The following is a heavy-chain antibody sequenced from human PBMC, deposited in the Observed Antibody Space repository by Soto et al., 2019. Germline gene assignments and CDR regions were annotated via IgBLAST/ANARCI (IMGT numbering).Heavy chain of an antibody. V-gene: IGHV4-4*07. CDR2: LYTSGST. J-gene: IGHJ4*02. D-gene: IGHD3-16*01. Sequence: PSETLSLTCTVSCGSISSYYWSWIRRPAGKGLEWIGRLYTSGSTNYNPSLKSRVTMSLDTSKNHFSLKLSSVTAADTAVYYCARELIVGGTSWDYWGQGTLVTVSS. CDR1: CGSISSYY. CDR3: ARELIVGGTSWDY.